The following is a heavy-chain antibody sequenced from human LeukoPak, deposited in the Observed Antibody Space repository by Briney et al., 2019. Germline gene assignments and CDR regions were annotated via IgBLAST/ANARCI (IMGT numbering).Heavy chain of an antibody. J-gene: IGHJ4*02. CDR3: ARAPYSSSWYLGYYFDY. D-gene: IGHD6-13*01. CDR2: IYALGST. V-gene: IGHV4-61*02. Sequence: SETLSLTCTVSGGSISSGSYYWSWIRQPAGKGLEWIGRIYALGSTNYNPSLKSRVTISVDTSKNQFSLKLNSVTAADTAVYFCARAPYSSSWYLGYYFDYWGQGTLVTVSS. CDR1: GGSISSGSYY.